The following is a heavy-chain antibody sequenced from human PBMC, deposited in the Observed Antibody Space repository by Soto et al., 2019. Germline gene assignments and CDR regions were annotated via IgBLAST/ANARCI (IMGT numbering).Heavy chain of an antibody. J-gene: IGHJ6*02. CDR3: ARCSGYYSYYYYYGMDV. CDR1: GFTFSSYG. CDR2: IWYDGSNK. D-gene: IGHD3-22*01. Sequence: GSLRLSCAASGFTFSSYGMHWVRQAPGKGLEWVAVIWYDGSNKYYADSVKGRFTISRDNSKNTLYLQMNSLRAEDTAVYYCARCSGYYSYYYYYGMDVWGQGTTVTVSS. V-gene: IGHV3-33*01.